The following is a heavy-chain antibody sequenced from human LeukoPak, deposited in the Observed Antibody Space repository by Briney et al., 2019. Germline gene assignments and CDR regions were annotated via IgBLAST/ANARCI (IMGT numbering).Heavy chain of an antibody. J-gene: IGHJ4*02. CDR3: ARDYAGSPDY. Sequence: GGSLRLSCTASGFTFSTYWINWVRQSPGKGPVWVALINGDGSTTTHADSVKGRFTISRDNAKNTAYLQMNSLRDEDTAVYYCARDYAGSPDYWGQGTLVTVSA. CDR1: GFTFSTYW. V-gene: IGHV3-74*03. CDR2: INGDGSTT. D-gene: IGHD3-10*01.